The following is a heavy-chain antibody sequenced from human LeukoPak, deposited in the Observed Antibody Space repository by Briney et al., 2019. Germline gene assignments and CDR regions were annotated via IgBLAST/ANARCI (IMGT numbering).Heavy chain of an antibody. V-gene: IGHV1-18*01. CDR2: ISAYNGNT. CDR3: ASPYYYGSGSYKAHYYYYGMDV. Sequence: ASVKVSCKASGYTFTSYGISWVRQAPGQGLEWMGWISAYNGNTNYAQKLQGRVTMTTDTSTSTAYMELRSLRSDDTAVYYCASPYYYGSGSYKAHYYYYGMDVWGQGTTVTVSS. D-gene: IGHD3-10*01. CDR1: GYTFTSYG. J-gene: IGHJ6*02.